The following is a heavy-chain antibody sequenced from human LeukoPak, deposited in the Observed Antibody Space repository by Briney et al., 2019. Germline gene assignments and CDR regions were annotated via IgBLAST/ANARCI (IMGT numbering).Heavy chain of an antibody. D-gene: IGHD3-22*01. CDR3: AREGPDTYYDTPDDAFDI. J-gene: IGHJ3*02. CDR1: GGSFSGYY. CDR2: INHSGST. V-gene: IGHV4-34*01. Sequence: KPSETLSLTCGVYGGSFSGYYWSWIRQPPGKGLEWIGEINHSGSTNYNPSLKSRVTKSIDTSKNQFSLKLSSVTAADTAVYYCAREGPDTYYDTPDDAFDIWGQGTMVTVSS.